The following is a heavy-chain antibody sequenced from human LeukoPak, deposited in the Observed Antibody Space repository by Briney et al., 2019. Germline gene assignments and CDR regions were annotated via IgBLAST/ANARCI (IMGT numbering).Heavy chain of an antibody. CDR3: ARGPVEAVFGVSTED. CDR1: GYTFTSYD. V-gene: IGHV1-8*01. D-gene: IGHD3-10*02. CDR2: MNPSSGNA. Sequence: ASVKVSCKASGYTFTSYDINWVRQATGQGLEWMGWMNPSSGNAGYAQKFQGRVSMTRDTSISTAYMELSSLRSEDTAVYYCARGPVEAVFGVSTEDWGQGTTVTVSS. J-gene: IGHJ6*02.